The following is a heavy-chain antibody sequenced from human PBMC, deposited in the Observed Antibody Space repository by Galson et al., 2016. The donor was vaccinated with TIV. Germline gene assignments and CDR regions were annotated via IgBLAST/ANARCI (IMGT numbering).Heavy chain of an antibody. CDR3: ARVPVFFNTQWLVLNRGFYFDY. D-gene: IGHD6-19*01. Sequence: SVKVSCKASGYTFTSYNIYWVRQASGQGLEWMGWINPNSGNTGYAQKFQDRVTMTRNTSINTAYMELRVLRSEDTVVYYCARVPVFFNTQWLVLNRGFYFDYWGQGTLATVSS. V-gene: IGHV1-8*02. J-gene: IGHJ4*02. CDR2: INPNSGNT. CDR1: GYTFTSYN.